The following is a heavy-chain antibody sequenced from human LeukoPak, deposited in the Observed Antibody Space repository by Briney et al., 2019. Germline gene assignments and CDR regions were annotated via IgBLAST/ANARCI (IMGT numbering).Heavy chain of an antibody. J-gene: IGHJ4*02. V-gene: IGHV1-3*01. CDR2: INAYNGDT. CDR1: GYTFINYA. CDR3: ARGKMAGNDY. Sequence: GASVKVSCKASGYTFINYAIHWVRQAPGQRLEWMGWINAYNGDTEYSQKFQGRVTMTRDTSTSTVYMELSSLRSEDTAVYYCARGKMAGNDYWGQGTLVTVSS. D-gene: IGHD5-24*01.